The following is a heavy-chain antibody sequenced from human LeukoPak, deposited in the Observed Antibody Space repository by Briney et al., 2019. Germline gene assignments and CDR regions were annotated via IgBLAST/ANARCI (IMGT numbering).Heavy chain of an antibody. D-gene: IGHD6-6*01. J-gene: IGHJ4*02. CDR2: INDDGRRT. Sequence: GGSLRLSCAASGFTFSSYGMSWVRQAPGKGLEWVSSINDDGRRTYYADSVKGRFTISKDNSKNTMYLQMNNLRAEDTAIYYCAKGDSYTSSSVYFDYWGQGTLVTVSS. V-gene: IGHV3-23*01. CDR3: AKGDSYTSSSVYFDY. CDR1: GFTFSSYG.